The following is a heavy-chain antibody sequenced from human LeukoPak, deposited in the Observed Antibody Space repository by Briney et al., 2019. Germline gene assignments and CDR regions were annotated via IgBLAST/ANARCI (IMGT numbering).Heavy chain of an antibody. V-gene: IGHV3-7*03. CDR2: IKQDGSEK. Sequence: GGFLRLSCAASGFTFSSYWMSWVRQAPGKGLEWVANIKQDGSEKYYVDSVKGRFTISRDNAKNSLYLQMSSLRAEDTAVHYCARGQTTVTNWGQGTLVTVSS. CDR3: ARGQTTVTN. D-gene: IGHD4-17*01. CDR1: GFTFSSYW. J-gene: IGHJ4*02.